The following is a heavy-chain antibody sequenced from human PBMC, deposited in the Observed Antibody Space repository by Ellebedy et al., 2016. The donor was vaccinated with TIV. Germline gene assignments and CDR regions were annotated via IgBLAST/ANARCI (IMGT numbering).Heavy chain of an antibody. V-gene: IGHV4-59*08. CDR1: GGSISSYY. Sequence: SETLSLTCTVSGGSISSYYWSWIRQPPGKGLEWIGYIYYSGSTNYNPSLKSRVTISVDTSKNQFSRKLSSVTAADTAVYYCARVDTDWFDPWGQGTLVTVSS. J-gene: IGHJ5*02. CDR2: IYYSGST. D-gene: IGHD5-18*01. CDR3: ARVDTDWFDP.